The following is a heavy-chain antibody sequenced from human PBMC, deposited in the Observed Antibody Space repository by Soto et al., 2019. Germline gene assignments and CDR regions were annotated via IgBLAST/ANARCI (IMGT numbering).Heavy chain of an antibody. CDR1: VFPFSTYF. CDR3: AKVRTWTYLDF. D-gene: IGHD1-1*01. CDR2: ISGGGDTT. J-gene: IGHJ4*02. Sequence: GASLRLCYTASVFPFSTYFMTWVRQAPGKGLEWVSSISGGGDTTYYAGSVKGRFTISRDNSKSTLYLQMNSLRAEDKAVYDCAKVRTWTYLDFWGQGTLVSVSS. V-gene: IGHV3-23*01.